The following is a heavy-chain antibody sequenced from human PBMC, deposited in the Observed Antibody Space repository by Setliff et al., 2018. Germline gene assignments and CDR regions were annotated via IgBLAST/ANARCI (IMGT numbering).Heavy chain of an antibody. Sequence: SETLSLTCAVYGGSFSGYYWSWIRQPPGKGLEWIGEINHSGSTNYNPSLKSRVTISVDTSKNQFSLKLSSVTAADTAVYYCARVRVVYYYYGMDVWGQGTTVTAP. J-gene: IGHJ6*02. CDR2: INHSGST. V-gene: IGHV4-34*01. D-gene: IGHD3-3*01. CDR3: ARVRVVYYYYGMDV. CDR1: GGSFSGYY.